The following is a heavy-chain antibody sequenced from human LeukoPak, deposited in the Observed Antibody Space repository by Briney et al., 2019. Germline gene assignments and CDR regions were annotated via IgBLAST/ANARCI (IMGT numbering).Heavy chain of an antibody. Sequence: SSETLSLTCTVSGGSISSYYWSWIRQPPGQGLEWIGYIYYSGSTNYNPSLKSRVTISVDTSKNQFSLKLSSVTAADTAVYYCARVRRYCSSTSCSPTGSALYYYYGMDVWGQGTTVTVSS. D-gene: IGHD2-2*01. J-gene: IGHJ6*02. CDR1: GGSISSYY. V-gene: IGHV4-59*01. CDR3: ARVRRYCSSTSCSPTGSALYYYYGMDV. CDR2: IYYSGST.